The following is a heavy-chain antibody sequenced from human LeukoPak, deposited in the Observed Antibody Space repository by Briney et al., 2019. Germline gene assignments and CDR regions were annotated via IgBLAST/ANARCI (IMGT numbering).Heavy chain of an antibody. J-gene: IGHJ4*02. CDR1: GYTFTGYY. CDR2: INPSSGAT. D-gene: IGHD1-26*01. CDR3: ARGAVSGSLFSDY. Sequence: ASVKVSCKASGYTFTGYYIHWVRQAPGQGLEWMGWINPSSGATNYAQKFQGRVTMTTDTSITTANMELSRLRSDDTAMYYCARGAVSGSLFSDYWGRGTLVTVSS. V-gene: IGHV1-2*02.